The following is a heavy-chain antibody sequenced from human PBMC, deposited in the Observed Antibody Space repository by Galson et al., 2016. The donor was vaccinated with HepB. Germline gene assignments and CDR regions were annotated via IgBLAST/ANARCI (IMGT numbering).Heavy chain of an antibody. D-gene: IGHD3-3*01. Sequence: SLRLSCATSGFTLRTYDMHWVRQTAGKDLEWVSAITPGGDTFYGDFVKGRFTVSREDAKNSVHLQMNNLRAKDTAIYYCVREAMGVEGLCYLDSWGQGTLVTVSS. CDR2: ITPGGDT. J-gene: IGHJ4*02. CDR3: VREAMGVEGLCYLDS. V-gene: IGHV3-13*01. CDR1: GFTLRTYD.